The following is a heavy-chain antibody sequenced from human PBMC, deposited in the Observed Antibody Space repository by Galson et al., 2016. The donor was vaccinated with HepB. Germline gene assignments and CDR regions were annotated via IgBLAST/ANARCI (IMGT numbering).Heavy chain of an antibody. J-gene: IGHJ4*02. V-gene: IGHV1-69*13. CDR1: DGSFSSYG. CDR2: IIPMSGKT. D-gene: IGHD6-13*01. Sequence: SVKVSCKASDGSFSSYGISWVRQVPGQSLEWMGGIIPMSGKTTYGQNFQGRLTITADWSTTTDYMELNSLTSQDTAIYYCAGDSSSLCYFDFWGQGTLVTVSS. CDR3: AGDSSSLCYFDF.